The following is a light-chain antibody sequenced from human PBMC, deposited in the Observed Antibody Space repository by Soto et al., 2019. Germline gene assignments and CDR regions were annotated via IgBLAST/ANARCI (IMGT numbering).Light chain of an antibody. CDR1: QSVSSNY. Sequence: EIVMTQSPPTLSVSPGERATLSCRASQSVSSNYLAWYQQKPGQAPRLLIYGASSRATGIPDRFSGSGSGTDFTLTISRLEPEDFAVYYCQQYGSSPRVTFGQGTRLEIK. V-gene: IGKV3-20*01. CDR3: QQYGSSPRVT. J-gene: IGKJ5*01. CDR2: GAS.